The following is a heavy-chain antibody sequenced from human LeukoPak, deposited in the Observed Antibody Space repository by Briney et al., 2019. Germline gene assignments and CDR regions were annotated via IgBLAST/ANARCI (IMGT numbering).Heavy chain of an antibody. D-gene: IGHD2-2*01. CDR1: GFIFGNHA. Sequence: PGGSLRLSCAASGFIFGNHAMSWVRQAPGKGLEWVSTISGSGGSTYYADSVKGRCTISRDNSKGTLYLQVNRLGADDTAVYYCAKEGGYCSSSSCSDYFDYWGQGSLVTVSS. J-gene: IGHJ4*02. V-gene: IGHV3-23*01. CDR3: AKEGGYCSSSSCSDYFDY. CDR2: ISGSGGST.